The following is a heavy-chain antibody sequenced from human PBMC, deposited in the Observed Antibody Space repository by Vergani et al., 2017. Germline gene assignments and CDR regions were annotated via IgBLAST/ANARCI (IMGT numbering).Heavy chain of an antibody. CDR1: GYSISSGYY. D-gene: IGHD4-17*01. J-gene: IGHJ4*02. V-gene: IGHV4-38-2*02. CDR3: ARGDYGDY. CDR2: IYHSGST. Sequence: QVQLQESGPGLVKPSETLSLTCTVSGYSISSGYYWGWIRQPPWKGLEWIGSIYHSGSTYYNPSLKSRVTISVDTSKNQFSLKLSSVTAADTAVYYCARGDYGDYWGQGTLVTVSS.